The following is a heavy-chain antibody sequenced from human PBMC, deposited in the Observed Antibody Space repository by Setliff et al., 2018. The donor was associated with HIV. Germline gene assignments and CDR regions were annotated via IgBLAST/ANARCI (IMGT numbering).Heavy chain of an antibody. CDR2: IHYTGST. V-gene: IGHV4-61*01. CDR1: GGSVSSVNYY. Sequence: SETLSLTCSVSGGSVSSVNYYWSWIRQPPGKGLEWIGYIHYTGSTTYNPSLKSRVTISVDTSKNQFSLELSSVTAADTAMYYCARDRNYQDTSGYWQVFDIWGQGTMVTVSS. CDR3: ARDRNYQDTSGYWQVFDI. J-gene: IGHJ3*02. D-gene: IGHD3-22*01.